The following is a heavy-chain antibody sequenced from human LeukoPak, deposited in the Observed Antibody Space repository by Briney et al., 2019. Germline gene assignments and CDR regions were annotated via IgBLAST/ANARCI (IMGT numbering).Heavy chain of an antibody. J-gene: IGHJ4*02. CDR3: ARDQVGSGLPVYDSSGYYSLGFDY. D-gene: IGHD3-22*01. Sequence: GASVKVSCKVSGYTLTELSMHWARQAPGKGLEWMGGFDPEDGETIYAQKFQGRVTMTEDTSTDTAYMELSSLRSEDTAVYYCARDQVGSGLPVYDSSGYYSLGFDYWGQGTLVTVSS. CDR2: FDPEDGET. V-gene: IGHV1-24*01. CDR1: GYTLTELS.